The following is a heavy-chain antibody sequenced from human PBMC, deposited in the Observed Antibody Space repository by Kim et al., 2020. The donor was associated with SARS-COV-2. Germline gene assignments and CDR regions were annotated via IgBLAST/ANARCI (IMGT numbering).Heavy chain of an antibody. Sequence: SETLSLTCIVSGYSISSGGYFWSWVRQHPGKGLEWIGYIYHSGKTHYNPSLRSRLFISVDTSKNQFSLKVNSVTAADTAVYYCARASVDTATSNWGQGTL. CDR1: GYSISSGGYF. J-gene: IGHJ4*02. CDR2: IYHSGKT. D-gene: IGHD5-18*01. CDR3: ARASVDTATSN. V-gene: IGHV4-31*03.